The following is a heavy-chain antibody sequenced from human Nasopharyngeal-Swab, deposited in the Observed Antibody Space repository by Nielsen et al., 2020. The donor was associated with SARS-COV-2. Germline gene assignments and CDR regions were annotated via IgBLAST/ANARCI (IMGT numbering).Heavy chain of an antibody. CDR2: ISAYNGNT. CDR3: ARGKAFRPTAMSGYQDY. CDR1: GYTFTSYG. D-gene: IGHD2-2*01. Sequence: ASVKVSCKASGYTFTSYGISWVRQAPGQGLEWMGWISAYNGNTNYAQELQGRVTMTTDTSTSTAYMELRSLRSDDTAVYYCARGKAFRPTAMSGYQDYWGQGTLVTVSS. J-gene: IGHJ4*02. V-gene: IGHV1-18*04.